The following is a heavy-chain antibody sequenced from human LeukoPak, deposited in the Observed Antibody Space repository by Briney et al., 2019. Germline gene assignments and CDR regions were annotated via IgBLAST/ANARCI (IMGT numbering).Heavy chain of an antibody. J-gene: IGHJ4*02. Sequence: GGPLRLSCAASGFTFSSYAMSWVRQAPGKGLEWVSGVSGSGGSTYYADSVKGRFTISRDNSKNTLYLQMNSLRAKDTAVYYCAKDLDIVATITGNWGQGTLVTVSS. CDR1: GFTFSSYA. D-gene: IGHD5-12*01. CDR2: VSGSGGST. CDR3: AKDLDIVATITGN. V-gene: IGHV3-23*01.